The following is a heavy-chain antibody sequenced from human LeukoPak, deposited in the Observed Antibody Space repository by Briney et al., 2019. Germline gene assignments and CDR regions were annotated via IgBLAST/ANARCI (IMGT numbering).Heavy chain of an antibody. V-gene: IGHV3-21*01. Sequence: GGSLRLSCAASGFTFSDYYMNWVRQAPGKGLEWVSSISSSSSYIYYADSVKGRFTISRDNAKNSLYLQMNSLRAEDTAVYYCARRGKLSIAVTQSLDYWGQGTLVTVSS. CDR1: GFTFSDYY. D-gene: IGHD6-6*01. J-gene: IGHJ4*02. CDR3: ARRGKLSIAVTQSLDY. CDR2: ISSSSSYI.